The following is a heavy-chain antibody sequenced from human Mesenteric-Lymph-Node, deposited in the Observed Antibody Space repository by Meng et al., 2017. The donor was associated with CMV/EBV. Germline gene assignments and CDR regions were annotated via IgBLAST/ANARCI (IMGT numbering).Heavy chain of an antibody. D-gene: IGHD1-26*01. Sequence: GESLKISCAASEFTVSSNHMSWVRQAPGKGLEWVSTIYSVGSTYHAESVEGRFTISRDNSKNTLYLQMNSLRAEDTAVYYCARVLGAISPNDAFDIWGQGTVVTVSS. V-gene: IGHV3-53*01. J-gene: IGHJ3*02. CDR2: IYSVGST. CDR3: ARVLGAISPNDAFDI. CDR1: EFTVSSNH.